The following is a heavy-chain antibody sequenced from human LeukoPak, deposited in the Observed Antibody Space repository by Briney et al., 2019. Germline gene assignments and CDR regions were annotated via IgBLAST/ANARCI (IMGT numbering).Heavy chain of an antibody. Sequence: PSETLSLTCAVYGGSFSGYYWSWIRQPPGKGPEWIGEINHSGSTNYNPSLKSRVTISVDTSKNQFSLKLSSVTAADTAVYYCARDRVGDFWSGFDYYYGMDVWGQGTTVTVSS. CDR2: INHSGST. D-gene: IGHD3-3*01. V-gene: IGHV4-34*01. CDR1: GGSFSGYY. CDR3: ARDRVGDFWSGFDYYYGMDV. J-gene: IGHJ6*02.